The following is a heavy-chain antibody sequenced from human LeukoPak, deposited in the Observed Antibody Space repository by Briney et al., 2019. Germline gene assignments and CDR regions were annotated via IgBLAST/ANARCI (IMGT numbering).Heavy chain of an antibody. Sequence: KPGGSLRLSCAAFGFTFSSSWMSWVRQAPGKGPEWVASIRRDGSEEFYLDSVKGRFTISRDNAMNSLYLQMNRLRAEDTALYYCARESNLGDWGQGTLVTVSS. CDR2: IRRDGSEE. D-gene: IGHD3-16*01. V-gene: IGHV3-7*01. CDR1: GFTFSSSW. CDR3: ARESNLGD. J-gene: IGHJ4*02.